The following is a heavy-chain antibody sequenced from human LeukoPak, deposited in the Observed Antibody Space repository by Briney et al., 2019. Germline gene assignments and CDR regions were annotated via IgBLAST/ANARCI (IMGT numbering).Heavy chain of an antibody. CDR3: AKERRFLEWLLGGYYFDY. CDR2: IKTDGSIT. J-gene: IGHJ4*02. Sequence: PGGSLRLSCAASGFSFSVYWMHWVRQAPGKGPVWVSRIKTDGSITDYADSVKGRFTISRDNAKNTLYLQMNSLRAEDTAVYYCAKERRFLEWLLGGYYFDYWGQGTLVTVSS. D-gene: IGHD3-3*01. V-gene: IGHV3-74*01. CDR1: GFSFSVYW.